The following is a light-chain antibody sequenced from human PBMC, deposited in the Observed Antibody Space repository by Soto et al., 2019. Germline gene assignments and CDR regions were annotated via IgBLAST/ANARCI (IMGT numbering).Light chain of an antibody. J-gene: IGLJ3*02. Sequence: QSALTQPPSASGSPRQSVTISCTGTSSDVGGYNYVSWYQQYPGRAPKLMIYEVTKRPSGVPDRFSGSKSGNTASLTVSGLQAEDEADYYCSSYAASNNFYFVFGGGTKVTVL. V-gene: IGLV2-8*01. CDR1: SSDVGGYNY. CDR3: SSYAASNNFYFV. CDR2: EVT.